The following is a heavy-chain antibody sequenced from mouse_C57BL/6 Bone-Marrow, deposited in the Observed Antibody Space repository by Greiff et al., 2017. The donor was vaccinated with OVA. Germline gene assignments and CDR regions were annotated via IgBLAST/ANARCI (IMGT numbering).Heavy chain of an antibody. J-gene: IGHJ4*01. Sequence: VQLQQPGAELVRPGSSVKLSCKASGYTFTSYWMHWVKQRPIQGLEWIGNIDPSDSETHYNQKFKDKATLTVDKSSSTAYMQLSSLTSEDSAVYACESSGVGAMDYWGQGTSVTVSA. V-gene: IGHV1-52*01. D-gene: IGHD3-2*02. CDR2: IDPSDSET. CDR1: GYTFTSYW. CDR3: ESSGVGAMDY.